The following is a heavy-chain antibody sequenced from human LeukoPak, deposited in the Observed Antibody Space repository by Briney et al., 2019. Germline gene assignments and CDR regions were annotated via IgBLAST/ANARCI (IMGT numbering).Heavy chain of an antibody. CDR1: GGSFSGYY. D-gene: IGHD3-3*01. CDR3: AREAITIFGVVKNWFDP. V-gene: IGHV4-34*01. CDR2: INHSGST. Sequence: SETLSLTCAVYGGSFSGYYWSWIRQPPGKGLEWIGEINHSGSTYYNPSLKSRVTISVDTSKNQFSLKLSSVTAADTAVYYCAREAITIFGVVKNWFDPWGQGTLVTVSS. J-gene: IGHJ5*02.